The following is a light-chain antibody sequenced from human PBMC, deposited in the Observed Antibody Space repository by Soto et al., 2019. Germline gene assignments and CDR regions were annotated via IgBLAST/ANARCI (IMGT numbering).Light chain of an antibody. J-gene: IGKJ5*01. Sequence: IVFTQSPSTLSLSPGQRATLSCRASQSVSSYLAWFQQKPGQAPRLLIYGAFTRATGIPDRFSGSGSGTDFTLTINRLEPEDFAVYYCQQYGSLPITFGQGTRLEI. CDR3: QQYGSLPIT. CDR1: QSVSSY. CDR2: GAF. V-gene: IGKV3-20*01.